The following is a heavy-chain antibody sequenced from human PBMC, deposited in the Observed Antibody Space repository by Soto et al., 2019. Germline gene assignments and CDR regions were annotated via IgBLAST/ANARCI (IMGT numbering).Heavy chain of an antibody. CDR3: ARERWYDASGYYYYYYGIDV. CDR1: GFTFSSYS. J-gene: IGHJ6*02. CDR2: ISSSSTI. Sequence: GGSLRLSCAASGFTFSSYSMNWVRQAPGKGLEWVSYISSSSTIYYADSVKGRFIISRDNSESTLFLQMNSLRAEDTAVYYCARERWYDASGYYYYYYGIDVWGQGTTVTVSS. D-gene: IGHD5-12*01. V-gene: IGHV3-48*01.